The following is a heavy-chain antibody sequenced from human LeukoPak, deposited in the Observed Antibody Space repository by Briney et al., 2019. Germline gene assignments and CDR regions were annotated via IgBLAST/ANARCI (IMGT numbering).Heavy chain of an antibody. V-gene: IGHV3-64*02. D-gene: IGHD6-19*01. CDR2: ISTNGDRT. J-gene: IGHJ4*02. CDR3: ARGVAISSSGWYDTFDY. CDR1: GFTFSNSA. Sequence: SGGPLRLSCAASGFTFSNSAMYWVRQAPGKGLEFVSVISTNGDRTYYADSVKGRFTISRDNSKNTLYLQMGSLRADDMAVYYCARGVAISSSGWYDTFDYWGQGALVTISS.